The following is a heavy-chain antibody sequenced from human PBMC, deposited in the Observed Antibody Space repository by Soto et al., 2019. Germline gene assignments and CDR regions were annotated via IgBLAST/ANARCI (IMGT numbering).Heavy chain of an antibody. CDR3: ARTEWKSSPYAGMDV. V-gene: IGHV1-69*06. D-gene: IGHD3-3*01. CDR1: GGTFSSYA. J-gene: IGHJ6*02. CDR2: IIPIFGTA. Sequence: GASVKVSCKASGGTFSSYAISWVRQAPGQGLEWMGGIIPIFGTANYAQKFQGRVTITADKSTSTAYMELSSLRSEDTAVYYCARTEWKSSPYAGMDVWGQGTTVTVSS.